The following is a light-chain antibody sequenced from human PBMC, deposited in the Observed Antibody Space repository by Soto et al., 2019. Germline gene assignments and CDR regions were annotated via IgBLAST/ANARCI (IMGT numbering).Light chain of an antibody. CDR1: QSISRS. V-gene: IGKV1-5*01. CDR3: QQFNSYPIT. J-gene: IGKJ5*01. CDR2: KAS. Sequence: IQVTQFASSVSDSVGDRRTITYRASQSISRSLKWYQQKXGKAPKLLMYKASSLESGVPSRFRGSGSGTEFTLTIGGLPPDDVEPYFCQQFNSYPITFGQGTRVEIK.